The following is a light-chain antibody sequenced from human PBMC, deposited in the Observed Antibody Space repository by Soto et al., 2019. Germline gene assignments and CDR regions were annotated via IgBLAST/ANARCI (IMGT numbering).Light chain of an antibody. V-gene: IGKV1-17*01. CDR2: AAS. CDR3: QHRSNWPA. CDR1: QGIRND. J-gene: IGKJ4*01. Sequence: DIQMTQSPSTLSGSVGDRVTITCRASQGIRNDLGWYQQKPGKAPKLLIYAASSLQSGVPSRFSGSGSGTDFTLTISSLQPEDFALYYCQHRSNWPAFGGGTKVDI.